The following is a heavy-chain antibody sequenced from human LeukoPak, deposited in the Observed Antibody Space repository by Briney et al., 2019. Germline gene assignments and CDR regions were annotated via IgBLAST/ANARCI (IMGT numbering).Heavy chain of an antibody. Sequence: GGSLRLSCAASGFTFSSYSMNWVRQAPGKGLEWVSYISSSSSTIYYADSVKGRFTISRDNAKNSLYLQMNSLRAEDTAVYYCARDPRYYYDSSGYYRPYYFDYWGQGTLVTVSS. CDR2: ISSSSSTI. CDR3: ARDPRYYYDSSGYYRPYYFDY. CDR1: GFTFSSYS. J-gene: IGHJ4*02. V-gene: IGHV3-48*04. D-gene: IGHD3-22*01.